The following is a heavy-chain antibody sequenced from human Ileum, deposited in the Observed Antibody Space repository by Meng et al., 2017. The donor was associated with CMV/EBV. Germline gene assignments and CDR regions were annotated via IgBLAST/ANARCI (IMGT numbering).Heavy chain of an antibody. D-gene: IGHD1-26*01. J-gene: IGHJ4*02. V-gene: IGHV3-21*01. CDR2: FSTSSSYI. CDR3: ARDQDKSGSYYIDS. Sequence: GESLKISCAASGFTFSSYSMNWVRQAPGKGLEWVSSFSTSSSYIFYADSVKGRFTISRDNAKNSLYLQMNSLRAEDTAVYYCARDQDKSGSYYIDSWGQGTLVTVSS. CDR1: GFTFSSYS.